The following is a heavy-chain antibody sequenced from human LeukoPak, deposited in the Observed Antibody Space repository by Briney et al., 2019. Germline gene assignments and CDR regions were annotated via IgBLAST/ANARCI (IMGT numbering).Heavy chain of an antibody. CDR3: ARGLNSNYPKRFDY. V-gene: IGHV1-8*01. D-gene: IGHD4-11*01. J-gene: IGHJ4*02. Sequence: ASVKVSCKVSGYTFTSYDINWVRQATGQGLEWMGWMNPNSGNTGYAQKFQGRVTMTRNTSISTAYMELSSLRSEDTAVYYCARGLNSNYPKRFDYWGQGTLVTVSS. CDR2: MNPNSGNT. CDR1: GYTFTSYD.